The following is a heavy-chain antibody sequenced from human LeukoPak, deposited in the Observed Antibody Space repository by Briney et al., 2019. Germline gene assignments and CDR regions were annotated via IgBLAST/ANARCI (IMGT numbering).Heavy chain of an antibody. CDR1: GFTFSSYA. V-gene: IGHV3-30-3*01. CDR3: ARDKDWYDY. J-gene: IGHJ4*02. D-gene: IGHD3-9*01. CDR2: ISYDGSNK. Sequence: GGSLRLSCAASGFTFSSYAMHWVRQAPGKGLEWVAVISYDGSNKYYADSVKGRFTISRDNSKNTLYLQMNSLRAEDTAVYYCARDKDWYDYWGQGTLVTVSS.